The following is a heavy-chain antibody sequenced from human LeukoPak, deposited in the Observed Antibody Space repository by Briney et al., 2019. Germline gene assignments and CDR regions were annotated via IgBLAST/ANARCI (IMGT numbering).Heavy chain of an antibody. CDR1: GFTFSSYA. CDR2: ISGSGGST. Sequence: GGSLRLSRAASGFTFSSYAMSWVRQAPGKGLEWVSVISGSGGSTYYADSVKGRFTISRDNSKNTLYLQMNSLRAEDTAVYYCARAPTNWRVWYYFDYWGQGTLVTVSS. J-gene: IGHJ4*02. D-gene: IGHD1-1*01. CDR3: ARAPTNWRVWYYFDY. V-gene: IGHV3-23*01.